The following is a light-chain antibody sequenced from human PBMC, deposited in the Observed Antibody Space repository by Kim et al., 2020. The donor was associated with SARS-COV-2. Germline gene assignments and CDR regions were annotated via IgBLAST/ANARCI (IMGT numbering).Light chain of an antibody. CDR2: GAS. Sequence: EIVLTQSPGALSLSPGEGATLFCRASQSVSNSKLAWYQQKPGQAPRLLIYGASSRATGIPDRFSGSGSGTDFTLTISSLDPEDFAVYYCQEYGGSPPGTFGQGTKVDIK. CDR3: QEYGGSPPGT. V-gene: IGKV3-20*01. J-gene: IGKJ1*01. CDR1: QSVSNSK.